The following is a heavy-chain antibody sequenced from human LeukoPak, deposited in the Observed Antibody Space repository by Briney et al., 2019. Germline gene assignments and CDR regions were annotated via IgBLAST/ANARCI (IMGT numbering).Heavy chain of an antibody. CDR1: GGSFSVYY. D-gene: IGHD3-3*01. V-gene: IGHV4-34*01. CDR3: ARQSGYYDY. CDR2: INHSGST. J-gene: IGHJ4*02. Sequence: SETLSLTCAVYGGSFSVYYWSWIRQPPGKGLEWIGEINHSGSTNYNPSLKSRVTISVDTSKNQFSLKLSSVTAADTAVYYCARQSGYYDYWGQGTLVTVSS.